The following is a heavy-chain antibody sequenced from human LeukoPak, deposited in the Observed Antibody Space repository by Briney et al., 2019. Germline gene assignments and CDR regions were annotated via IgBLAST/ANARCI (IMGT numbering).Heavy chain of an antibody. CDR1: GGSISSYY. D-gene: IGHD3-10*01. J-gene: IGHJ6*03. Sequence: PSETLSLTCTVSGGSISSYYWSWIRQPPGKGLEWIGYIYYRGSTKYNPSLKSRVTISVDKSKNQFSLKLSSVTAADTAVYYCARVLHGSGSLYYYYYYMDVWGKGTTVTISS. V-gene: IGHV4-59*01. CDR2: IYYRGST. CDR3: ARVLHGSGSLYYYYYYMDV.